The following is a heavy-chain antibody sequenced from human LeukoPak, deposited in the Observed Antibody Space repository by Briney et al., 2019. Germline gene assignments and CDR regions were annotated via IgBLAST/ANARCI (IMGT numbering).Heavy chain of an antibody. V-gene: IGHV3-66*01. CDR1: GFTVSSNY. J-gene: IGHJ5*02. CDR2: IYSGGST. D-gene: IGHD6-13*01. CDR3: ARDLAGGSSSWYSWFDP. Sequence: PGGSLRLSCAASGFTVSSNYMSWVRQAPGKGLEWVSVIYSGGSTYYADSVKGRFTISRDNSKNTLYLQMNSLRAEDTAVYYCARDLAGGSSSWYSWFDPWGQGTLVTVSS.